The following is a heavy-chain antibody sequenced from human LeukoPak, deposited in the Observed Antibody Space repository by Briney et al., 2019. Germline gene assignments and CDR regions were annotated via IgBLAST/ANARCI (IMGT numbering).Heavy chain of an antibody. CDR3: ARDYDYYSGHNLDAFDI. Sequence: PGGSLRLSCAASELTFSRYWMTWVRQAPGKGLEWVANIKEDGSAKSYVDSVKGRFNISRDNAKNSLYLQMNSLRVEDTAVYYCARDYDYYSGHNLDAFDIWGQGTTVTVSS. J-gene: IGHJ3*02. V-gene: IGHV3-7*01. CDR2: IKEDGSAK. D-gene: IGHD2-15*01. CDR1: ELTFSRYW.